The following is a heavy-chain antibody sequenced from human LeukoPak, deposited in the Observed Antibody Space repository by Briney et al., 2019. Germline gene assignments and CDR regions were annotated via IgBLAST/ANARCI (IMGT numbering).Heavy chain of an antibody. V-gene: IGHV3-48*03. J-gene: IGHJ4*02. CDR3: ARGSSVVALD. Sequence: QTGGSLRLSCTASGFTFSSYEMNWVRQAPGKGLEWVSYISSSGNTIYYADSVKGRFTISRDNAKNTLYLQMNSLRAEDTAVYYCARGSSVVALDWGQGTLVTVSS. CDR2: ISSSGNTI. CDR1: GFTFSSYE. D-gene: IGHD2-15*01.